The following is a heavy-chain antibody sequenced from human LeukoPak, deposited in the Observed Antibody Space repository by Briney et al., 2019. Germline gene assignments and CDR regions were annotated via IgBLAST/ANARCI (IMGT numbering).Heavy chain of an antibody. Sequence: GGSLRLSCAASGFTFDDYAMHWVRQAPGKGLEWVSGISWNSGSMGYADSVKGRFTISRDNAKNSLYLQMNSLRAEDTALYYCAKAAGQWANAFDIWGQGTMVTVSS. CDR1: GFTFDDYA. CDR3: AKAAGQWANAFDI. CDR2: ISWNSGSM. J-gene: IGHJ3*02. V-gene: IGHV3-9*01. D-gene: IGHD6-19*01.